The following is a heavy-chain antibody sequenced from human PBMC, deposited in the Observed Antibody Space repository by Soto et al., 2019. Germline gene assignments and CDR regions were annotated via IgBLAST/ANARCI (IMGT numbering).Heavy chain of an antibody. CDR1: GYTFTGYY. CDR2: INPTSGVT. V-gene: IGHV1-2*02. J-gene: IGHJ6*02. Sequence: QVHLVQSGTEVKRPGDSVKVSCKASGYTFTGYYVHWVRQAPGQGLEWMGWINPTSGVTYLAQRFQGRVTMNRDTSIGTAYMELRGLTSDDTAEYYCAKGGAIVAAGTRVYLYNAMDVWGQGTTVTVSS. D-gene: IGHD1-26*01. CDR3: AKGGAIVAAGTRVYLYNAMDV.